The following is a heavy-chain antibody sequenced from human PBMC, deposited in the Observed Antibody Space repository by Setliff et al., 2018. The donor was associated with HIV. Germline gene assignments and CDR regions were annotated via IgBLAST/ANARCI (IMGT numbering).Heavy chain of an antibody. CDR1: GFTFSDYY. CDR2: TRNKAESYTT. D-gene: IGHD4-17*01. J-gene: IGHJ4*02. CDR3: ARAHDFGDYAPGY. V-gene: IGHV3-72*01. Sequence: SLRLSCAASGFTFSDYYMDWVRQAPGKGLEWVGRTRNKAESYTTDYAASVKGRFIISRDDSKNLLYLQMKSLKSEDTAVYYCARAHDFGDYAPGYWGQGTLVTVSS.